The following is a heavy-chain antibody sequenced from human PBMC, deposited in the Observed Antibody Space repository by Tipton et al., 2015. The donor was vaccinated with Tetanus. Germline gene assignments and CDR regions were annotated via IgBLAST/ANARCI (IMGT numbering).Heavy chain of an antibody. CDR1: GFKFSSYS. CDR2: ISTSSSYK. D-gene: IGHD6-6*01. V-gene: IGHV3-21*01. Sequence: SLRLSCAASGFKFSSYSMSWVRQSPGKGLEWASSISTSSSYKKYADSVRGRFTISRDNVKNSLYLEMSSLRGEDTAVYFCAREQDLPIIDSHSSAVFDYWGQGTQVTVSS. CDR3: AREQDLPIIDSHSSAVFDY. J-gene: IGHJ4*02.